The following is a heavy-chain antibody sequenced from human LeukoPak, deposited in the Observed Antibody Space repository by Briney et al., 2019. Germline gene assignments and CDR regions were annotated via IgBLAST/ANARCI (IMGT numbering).Heavy chain of an antibody. D-gene: IGHD3-3*01. CDR1: GFTFDDYA. J-gene: IGHJ6*02. V-gene: IGHV3-43*02. CDR3: AKVTGYYDFWSGRGDGMDV. CDR2: ISGDGGST. Sequence: GRSLRLSCAASGFTFDDYAMHWVRQAPGKGLEWVSLISGDGGSTYYADSVKGRFTISRDNSKNSLYLQMNSLRTEDTALYYCAKVTGYYDFWSGRGDGMDVWGQGTTVTVSS.